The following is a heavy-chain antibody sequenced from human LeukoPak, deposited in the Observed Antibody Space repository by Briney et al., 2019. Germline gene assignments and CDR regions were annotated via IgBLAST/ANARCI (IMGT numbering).Heavy chain of an antibody. V-gene: IGHV3-30*02. J-gene: IGHJ4*02. CDR1: GFTFSSYA. CDR2: IRYDGSNK. CDR3: ARKLGYGDYAYFDY. D-gene: IGHD4-17*01. Sequence: PGGSLRLSCAASGFTFSSYAMHWVRQAPGKGLEWVAFIRYDGSNKYYADSVKGRFTISRDNSKNTLYLQMNSLRAEDTAVYYCARKLGYGDYAYFDYWGQGTLVTVSS.